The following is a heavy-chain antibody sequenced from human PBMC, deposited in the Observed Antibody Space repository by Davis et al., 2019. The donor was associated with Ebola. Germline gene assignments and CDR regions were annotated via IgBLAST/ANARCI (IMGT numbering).Heavy chain of an antibody. CDR3: AKGFTYGYSWFDP. J-gene: IGHJ5*02. Sequence: SETLSLTCTVSGGSISSGDYYWSWIRQPPGKGLEWIGYIYYSGSTYYNPSLKSRVTISVDTSKNQFSLKLRSVTATDTAFYYCAKGFTYGYSWFDPWGQGTLVTVSS. D-gene: IGHD5-18*01. V-gene: IGHV4-30-4*02. CDR2: IYYSGST. CDR1: GGSISSGDYY.